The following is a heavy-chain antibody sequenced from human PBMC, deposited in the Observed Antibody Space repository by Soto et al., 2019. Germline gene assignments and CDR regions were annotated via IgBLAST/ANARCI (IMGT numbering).Heavy chain of an antibody. Sequence: QEQLVQSGAEVKKPGASVKVSCKASGYTFTSYDITWVRQATGQGLEWMGWMNPNNGNTGYAQKFQGRVTMTRNTSVSPAYLELSSLRSEDTDVYYCATERWEDAFDIWGQGTMVTVSS. J-gene: IGHJ3*02. CDR1: GYTFTSYD. CDR3: ATERWEDAFDI. D-gene: IGHD1-26*01. CDR2: MNPNNGNT. V-gene: IGHV1-8*01.